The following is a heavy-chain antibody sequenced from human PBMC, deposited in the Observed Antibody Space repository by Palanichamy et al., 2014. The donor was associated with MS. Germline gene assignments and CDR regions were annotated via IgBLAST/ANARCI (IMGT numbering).Heavy chain of an antibody. J-gene: IGHJ6*02. CDR3: AKRGSKGFDV. V-gene: IGHV1-2*02. Sequence: QEQLAQSGAEVKKPGASVKVSCKASGYTFNGYYIRWVRQAPGQGLEWMGWIKPNSGDTNYAQKFLDRVTMTRDTSISTAYMELSRLRSDDTAVYYCAKRGSKGFDVWGQGTTVSVSS. CDR1: GYTFNGYY. D-gene: IGHD5-12*01. CDR2: IKPNSGDT.